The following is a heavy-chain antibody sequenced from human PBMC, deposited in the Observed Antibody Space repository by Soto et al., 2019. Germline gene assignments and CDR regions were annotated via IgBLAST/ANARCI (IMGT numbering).Heavy chain of an antibody. J-gene: IGHJ5*02. CDR1: GYTFTNYG. V-gene: IGHV1-18*01. Sequence: ASVKVSCKASGYTFTNYGISWVRQAPGQGLEWMGWINVYNGNTKYAQKVQGRVTMTTDTSTSTAYMELRSLRSDDTAVYYCARGVGSGTFNCFDPWGQGALVTVS. CDR3: ARGVGSGTFNCFDP. CDR2: INVYNGNT. D-gene: IGHD3-10*01.